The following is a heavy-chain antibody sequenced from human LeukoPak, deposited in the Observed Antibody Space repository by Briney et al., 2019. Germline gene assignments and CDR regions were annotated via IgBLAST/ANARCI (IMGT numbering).Heavy chain of an antibody. V-gene: IGHV3-11*06. Sequence: PGGSLRLSCEASGFTFSDYYMSWIRQAPGKGLEWVSYITSSSYTNYADSVKGRFTISRDNAKNSLYLQMNNLRAEDTAVYYCARDYSDSSGYPFDYWGQGTLVTVSS. D-gene: IGHD3-22*01. CDR3: ARDYSDSSGYPFDY. CDR1: GFTFSDYY. CDR2: ITSSSYT. J-gene: IGHJ4*02.